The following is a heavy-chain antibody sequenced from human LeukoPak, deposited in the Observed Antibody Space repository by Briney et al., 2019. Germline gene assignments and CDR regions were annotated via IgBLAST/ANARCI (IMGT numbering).Heavy chain of an antibody. D-gene: IGHD3-3*01. Sequence: ASVKISSNASGVTFSIYTISWARQVPGQGREWIGGIIPIFGTAKSAQTFQGRVTIAADESTSPAYMELSSLRSEDTAVYYCARDLGFLEWLPLDYWGQGTLVTVSS. CDR3: ARDLGFLEWLPLDY. V-gene: IGHV1-69*13. J-gene: IGHJ4*02. CDR2: IIPIFGTA. CDR1: GVTFSIYT.